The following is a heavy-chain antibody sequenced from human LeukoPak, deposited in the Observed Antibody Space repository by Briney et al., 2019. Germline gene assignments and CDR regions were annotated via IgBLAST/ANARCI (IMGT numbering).Heavy chain of an antibody. CDR2: IYPGDSDT. CDR1: GYSFTSYW. CDR3: ARNPSFRNDHTYYYYYGMDV. D-gene: IGHD1-1*01. J-gene: IGHJ6*02. V-gene: IGHV5-51*01. Sequence: GESLKISCKGSGYSFTSYWIGWVRQMPGKGLEWMGIIYPGDSDTRYSPSFQGQVTISADKSISTAYLQWSSLKASDTAMYYCARNPSFRNDHTYYYYYGMDVWGQGTTVTVSS.